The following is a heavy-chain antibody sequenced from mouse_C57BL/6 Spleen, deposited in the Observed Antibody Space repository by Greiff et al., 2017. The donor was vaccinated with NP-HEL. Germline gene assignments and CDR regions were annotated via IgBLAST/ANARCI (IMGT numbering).Heavy chain of an antibody. D-gene: IGHD2-1*01. CDR3: ARSAYGNFDY. Sequence: VQLQESGPELVKPGASVKMSCKASGYTFTDYNMHWVKQSHGKSLEWIGYINPNNGGTSYNQKFKGKATLTVNKSSSTAYMELRSLTSEDSAVYYCARSAYGNFDYWGQGTTLTVSS. CDR1: GYTFTDYN. J-gene: IGHJ2*01. V-gene: IGHV1-22*01. CDR2: INPNNGGT.